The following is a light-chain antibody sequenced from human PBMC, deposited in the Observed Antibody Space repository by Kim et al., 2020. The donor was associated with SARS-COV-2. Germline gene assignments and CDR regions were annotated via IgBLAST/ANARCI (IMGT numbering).Light chain of an antibody. CDR3: QQFGRSSWT. CDR1: QSVSSRY. V-gene: IGKV3-20*01. J-gene: IGKJ1*01. Sequence: EIVLTQSPGTLSLSPGERATLSCRASQSVSSRYFAWYQQKPGQAPRLLIYGASSRATGIPDRFSGSGSGTDFTLTISGLEPEDFAVYYCQQFGRSSWTFGQGTKVDIK. CDR2: GAS.